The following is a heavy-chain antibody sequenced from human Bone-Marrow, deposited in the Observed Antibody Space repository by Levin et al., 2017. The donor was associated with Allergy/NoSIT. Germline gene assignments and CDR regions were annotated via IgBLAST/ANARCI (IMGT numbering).Heavy chain of an antibody. J-gene: IGHJ4*02. V-gene: IGHV3-73*01. D-gene: IGHD3-22*01. CDR3: ARPYFYESSAYFDYGY. Sequence: GGSLRLSCAASGFTFSGSAIHWVRQASGKGLEWVGRIRSKANSYATIYTASVKGRFTISRDDSKNTAYLQMNSLKTEDTAVYYCARPYFYESSAYFDYGYWSQGTLVTVSS. CDR2: IRSKANSYAT. CDR1: GFTFSGSA.